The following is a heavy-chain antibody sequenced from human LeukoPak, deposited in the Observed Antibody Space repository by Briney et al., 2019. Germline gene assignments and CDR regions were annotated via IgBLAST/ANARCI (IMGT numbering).Heavy chain of an antibody. CDR1: GYSISSGYY. V-gene: IGHV4-38-2*01. D-gene: IGHD1-1*01. J-gene: IGHJ3*02. Sequence: SETLSLTXSVSGYSISSGYYWGWIRQPPGKGLEWIGSIYHSGSTYYNPSLKSRVTISVDTSKNQFSLKLSSVTAADTAVYYCARLWRYAFDIWGQGTMVTVSS. CDR2: IYHSGST. CDR3: ARLWRYAFDI.